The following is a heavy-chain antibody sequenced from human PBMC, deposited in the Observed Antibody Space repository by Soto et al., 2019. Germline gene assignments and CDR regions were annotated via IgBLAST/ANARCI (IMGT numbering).Heavy chain of an antibody. V-gene: IGHV3-21*01. D-gene: IGHD3-9*01. CDR1: GFTFSSYT. J-gene: IGHJ4*02. CDR3: TREHVVTIFRRGQRGSFDN. Sequence: PGGSLRLSCAASGFTFSSYTMNWVRQAPGKGLEWVAFITSGSDYIYYADSVKGRFTTSRDDANNSLFLQMSSLRAEDTAVYYCTREHVVTIFRRGQRGSFDNWSQGTLVTVSS. CDR2: ITSGSDYI.